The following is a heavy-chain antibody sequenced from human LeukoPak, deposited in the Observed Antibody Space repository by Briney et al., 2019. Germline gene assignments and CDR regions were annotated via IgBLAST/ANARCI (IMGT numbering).Heavy chain of an antibody. V-gene: IGHV4-59*01. CDR3: ARVDGDYEIDY. D-gene: IGHD4-17*01. CDR2: IYYSGST. CDR1: GGSISSYY. J-gene: IGHJ4*02. Sequence: PSETLSLTCTVSGGSISSYYWSWLRQPPGKGLEWIGYIYYSGSTNYNPSRKSRVTISVDTSKNQFSLKLSSVTAADTAVYYCARVDGDYEIDYWGQGTLVTVSS.